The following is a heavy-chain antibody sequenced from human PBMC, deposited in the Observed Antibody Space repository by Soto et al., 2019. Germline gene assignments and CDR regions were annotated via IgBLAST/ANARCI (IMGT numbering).Heavy chain of an antibody. CDR1: GFTFSSYA. Sequence: QVQLVESGGGVVQPGRSLRLSCAASGFTFSSYAMHWVRQAPGKGLEWVAVISYDGSNKYYADSVKGRFTISRDNSKNTLYLKMNSLRAEDTAVYYCARDLVVVVAARYYYYGMDVWGQGTTVTVSS. CDR2: ISYDGSNK. CDR3: ARDLVVVVAARYYYYGMDV. V-gene: IGHV3-30-3*01. J-gene: IGHJ6*02. D-gene: IGHD2-15*01.